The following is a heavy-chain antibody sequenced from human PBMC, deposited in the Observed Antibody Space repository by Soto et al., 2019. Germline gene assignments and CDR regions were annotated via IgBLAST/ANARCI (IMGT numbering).Heavy chain of an antibody. D-gene: IGHD5-12*01. J-gene: IGHJ5*02. Sequence: GGSLRLSCSASGFTFSTHDMVWVRQAPGKGLEYISAITSHGHITYYADSVKGRFTISRDNSKNTLSLQMSSLRGDDTAMYYCARDGSGYRRNNWFDPWGQGTLVTVSS. CDR3: ARDGSGYRRNNWFDP. CDR1: GFTFSTHD. CDR2: ITSHGHIT. V-gene: IGHV3-64D*06.